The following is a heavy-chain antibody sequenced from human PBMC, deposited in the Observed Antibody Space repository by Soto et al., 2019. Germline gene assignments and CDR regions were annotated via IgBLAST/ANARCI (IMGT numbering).Heavy chain of an antibody. CDR3: ARDLRYSYGQEADY. CDR2: ISSSSSYI. V-gene: IGHV3-21*01. D-gene: IGHD5-18*01. CDR1: GLTFSSYS. J-gene: IGHJ4*02. Sequence: VQLLESGGGLVKAGGSLRLSCAASGLTFSSYSMNWVRQAPGKGLEWVSSISSSSSYIYYADSVKGRFTISRDNAKNSLYLQMNSLRAEDTAVYYCARDLRYSYGQEADYWGQGTLVTVSS.